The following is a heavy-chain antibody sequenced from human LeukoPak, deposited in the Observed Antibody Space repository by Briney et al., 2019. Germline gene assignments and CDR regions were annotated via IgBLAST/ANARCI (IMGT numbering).Heavy chain of an antibody. V-gene: IGHV3-48*04. J-gene: IGHJ4*02. CDR2: ISSSGSTI. D-gene: IGHD3-9*01. CDR1: GFTFSSYS. Sequence: GGSLTLSCAASGFTFSSYSMNWVRQAPGKGLEWVSYISSSGSTIYYADSVKGRFTISRDNAKNTLYLQMNRLRAEDTAVYYCAKVLRYFDWLLPPIDYWGQGTLVTVSS. CDR3: AKVLRYFDWLLPPIDY.